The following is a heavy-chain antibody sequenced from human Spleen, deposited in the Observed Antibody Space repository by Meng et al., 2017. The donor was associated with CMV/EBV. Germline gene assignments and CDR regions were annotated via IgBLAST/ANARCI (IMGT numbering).Heavy chain of an antibody. CDR3: ARGRGQWVY. Sequence: QVQLQQWGAGLLKPPQTLSLTCAVYGGSLSGYHWSWIRQPPGKGLEWIGEINQSGSTNYNPSLKSRVTISVDTSKNQFSLKLSSVTAADTAVYYCARGRGQWVYCGPGTRVT. J-gene: IGHJ4*02. CDR2: INQSGST. CDR1: GGSLSGYH. V-gene: IGHV4-34*01. D-gene: IGHD1-26*01.